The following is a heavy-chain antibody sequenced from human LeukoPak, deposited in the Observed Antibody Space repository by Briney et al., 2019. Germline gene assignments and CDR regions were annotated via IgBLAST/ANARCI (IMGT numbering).Heavy chain of an antibody. J-gene: IGHJ6*02. CDR2: ISYDESDK. CDR3: AKGVVAATNAAYYGMDV. CDR1: GFTFSNYG. D-gene: IGHD2-15*01. Sequence: GRSLRLSCAASGFTFSNYGMHWVRQAPGKGLEWVAVISYDESDKYYADSVKGRFTISRDNSKNTLYLQMNSLRPEDTAVYYCAKGVVAATNAAYYGMDVWGQGTTVTVPS. V-gene: IGHV3-30*18.